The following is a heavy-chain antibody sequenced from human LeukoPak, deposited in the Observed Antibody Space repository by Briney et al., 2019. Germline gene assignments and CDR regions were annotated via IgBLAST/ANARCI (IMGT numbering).Heavy chain of an antibody. V-gene: IGHV4-59*13. CDR3: ARPYTLGWFDS. D-gene: IGHD7-27*01. Sequence: PSETLSLTCTVSGGSISSYYWSWIRQPPGKGLEWIGYIYDSGNTKYSPSLKSRITISVDTSKNQFSLKLNSVTAADTAVYYRARPYTLGWFDSWGQGTLATVSS. CDR2: IYDSGNT. CDR1: GGSISSYY. J-gene: IGHJ5*01.